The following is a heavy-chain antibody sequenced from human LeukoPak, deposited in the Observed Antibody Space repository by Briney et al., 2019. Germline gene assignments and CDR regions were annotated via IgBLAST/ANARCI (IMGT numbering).Heavy chain of an antibody. CDR2: IYYSGST. CDR3: ARGKGYFDY. Sequence: SETLSLTCTVSGGSISSYYWSWIRQPPGKGLEWIGYIYYSGSTNYNPSLKSRVTISVDTSKDQFSLNLKSVTAADTAVYYCARGKGYFDYWGQGTLVTVSS. J-gene: IGHJ4*02. V-gene: IGHV4-59*01. CDR1: GGSISSYY.